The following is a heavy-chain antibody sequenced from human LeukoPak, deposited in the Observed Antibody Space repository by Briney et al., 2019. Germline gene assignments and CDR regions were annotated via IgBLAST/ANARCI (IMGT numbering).Heavy chain of an antibody. CDR1: GFTFSSYG. CDR3: ARDEQWLVYGPGYFDY. Sequence: GSLRLSCAASGFTFSSYGMSWVRQAPGKGLEWVSAISGSGGSTYYADSVKGRFTISRDNSKNTLYLQMNSLRAEDTAVYYCARDEQWLVYGPGYFDYWGQGTLVTVSS. J-gene: IGHJ4*02. V-gene: IGHV3-23*01. CDR2: ISGSGGST. D-gene: IGHD6-19*01.